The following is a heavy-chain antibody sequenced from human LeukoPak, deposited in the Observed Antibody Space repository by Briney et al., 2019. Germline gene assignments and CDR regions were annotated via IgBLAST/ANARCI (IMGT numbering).Heavy chain of an antibody. D-gene: IGHD6-13*01. CDR1: GFTFSNYA. CDR2: ISYDGSNK. J-gene: IGHJ4*02. CDR3: ARGYSSS. V-gene: IGHV3-30-3*01. Sequence: GGSLRLSCAASGFTFSNYAIHWVRQAPGKGLEWVAVISYDGSNKYYADSVKGRFTISRDNSKNTLYLQMNSLRAEDTAVYYCARGYSSSWGQGTLVTVSS.